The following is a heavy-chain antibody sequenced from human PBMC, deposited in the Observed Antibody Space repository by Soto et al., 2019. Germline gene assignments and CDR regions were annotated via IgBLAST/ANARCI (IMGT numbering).Heavy chain of an antibody. CDR1: GYSFMKYG. CDR3: AREASVLIPAAQPSRFDS. V-gene: IGHV1-18*01. Sequence: QVQLVQSGPEMKKPGASVKVSCKGFGYSFMKYGINWVRQAPGQGLEWVGWISPYSGYTHSAQKFHGRLTLTTETAASTAYMELRILRSADTALYYCAREASVLIPAAQPSRFDSWGQGTLVTVSS. D-gene: IGHD2-2*01. CDR2: ISPYSGYT. J-gene: IGHJ4*02.